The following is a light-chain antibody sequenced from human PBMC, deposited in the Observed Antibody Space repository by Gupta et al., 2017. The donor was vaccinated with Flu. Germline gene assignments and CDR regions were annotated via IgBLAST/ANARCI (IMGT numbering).Light chain of an antibody. CDR2: GAS. Sequence: DTQMTQSPSSLSASVGDRVTIACRASQSISRYLNWYQQKPGKAPKFLIYGASSLQSGVPSRFSGSGSGTDFTLTISRLQPEDFAIYYCQQRDSSLWTFGQGTKVEIK. CDR1: QSISRY. J-gene: IGKJ1*01. V-gene: IGKV1-39*01. CDR3: QQRDSSLWT.